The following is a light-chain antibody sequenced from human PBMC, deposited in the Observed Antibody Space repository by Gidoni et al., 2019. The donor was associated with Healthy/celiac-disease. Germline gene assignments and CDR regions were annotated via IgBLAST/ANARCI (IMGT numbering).Light chain of an antibody. Sequence: AIQMTQSPSSLSASVGDRVTITCRESQGIRNDLGLYQQKPGKAPKLLIYAASSLQSGVPSRFSGSGSGTDFTLTISSLQPEDFATYYCIQDYNYPWTFGQGTKVEIK. V-gene: IGKV1-6*01. CDR1: QGIRND. J-gene: IGKJ1*01. CDR2: AAS. CDR3: IQDYNYPWT.